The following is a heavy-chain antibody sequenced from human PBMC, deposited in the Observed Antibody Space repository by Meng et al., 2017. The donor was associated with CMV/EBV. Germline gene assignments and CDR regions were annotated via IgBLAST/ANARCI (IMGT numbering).Heavy chain of an antibody. Sequence: ASVKVSCKASGYTFTSYDINWVRQATGQGLEWMGWMNPNSGNTGYAQKFQGRVTITRNTSISTAYMELSSLRSEDTAVYYCAKDSLRAAGISYYFDYWGQGTLVTVSS. CDR3: AKDSLRAAGISYYFDY. CDR2: MNPNSGNT. D-gene: IGHD6-13*01. V-gene: IGHV1-8*03. CDR1: GYTFTSYD. J-gene: IGHJ4*02.